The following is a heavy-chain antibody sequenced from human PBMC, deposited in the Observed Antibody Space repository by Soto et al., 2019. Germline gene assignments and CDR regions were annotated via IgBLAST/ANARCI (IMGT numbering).Heavy chain of an antibody. V-gene: IGHV4-4*02. CDR3: ATGSLYYYGSGGMWDS. D-gene: IGHD3-10*01. CDR1: GGSMSSPNW. Sequence: QVRLQESGPGLVKPSGTLSLTCLVSGGSMSSPNWWSWVRQAPGKGLEWIAEMHHSGATNYNPSPKSRGIISMCKSINQSSLSLSPVTAADTAVYYCATGSLYYYGSGGMWDSWGRGALVTVSS. J-gene: IGHJ4*02. CDR2: MHHSGAT.